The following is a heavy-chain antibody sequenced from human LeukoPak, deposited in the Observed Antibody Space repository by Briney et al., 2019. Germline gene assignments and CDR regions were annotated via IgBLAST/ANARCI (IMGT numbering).Heavy chain of an antibody. V-gene: IGHV1-2*02. J-gene: IGHJ5*02. Sequence: GASVKVSCKASGYTFTGYYMHWVRQAPGQGLEWMGWINPNSGGTNYAQKFQGRVTMTRDTSISTAYMELSRLRSDDTAVYYCARDLADIVVVPAAMGFDPWGQGTLVTVSS. CDR3: ARDLADIVVVPAAMGFDP. CDR2: INPNSGGT. D-gene: IGHD2-2*01. CDR1: GYTFTGYY.